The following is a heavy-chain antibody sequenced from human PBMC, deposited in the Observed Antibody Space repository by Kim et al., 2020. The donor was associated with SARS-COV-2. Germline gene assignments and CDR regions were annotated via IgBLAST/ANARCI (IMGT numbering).Heavy chain of an antibody. CDR1: GYTFTSYG. CDR2: ISAYNGNT. V-gene: IGHV1-18*01. Sequence: ASVKVSCKASGYTFTSYGISWVRQAPGQGLEWMGWISAYNGNTNYAQKLQGRVTMTTDTSTSTAYMELRSLRSDDTAVYYCARGITMVRGANSPRNRIEYFQHWGQGTLVTVSS. CDR3: ARGITMVRGANSPRNRIEYFQH. J-gene: IGHJ1*01. D-gene: IGHD3-10*01.